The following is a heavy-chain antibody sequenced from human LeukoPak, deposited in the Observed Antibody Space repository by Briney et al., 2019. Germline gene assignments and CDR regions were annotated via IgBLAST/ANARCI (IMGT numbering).Heavy chain of an antibody. CDR2: ISYDGSNK. J-gene: IGHJ4*02. V-gene: IGHV3-30*04. Sequence: PGRSLRLSCAASGFTFSSYAMHWVRQAPGKGLEWVAVISYDGSNKYYADSVKGRFTISRDNSKNTLYLQMNSLRAEDTAVYYCARDSSWDYWGLGTLVTVSS. D-gene: IGHD6-13*01. CDR1: GFTFSSYA. CDR3: ARDSSWDY.